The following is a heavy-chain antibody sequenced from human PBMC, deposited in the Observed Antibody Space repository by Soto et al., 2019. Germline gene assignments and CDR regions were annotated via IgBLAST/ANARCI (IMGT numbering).Heavy chain of an antibody. CDR2: INHSGST. CDR1: GGSSSGYY. CDR3: ARGPAAIFGDAFDI. Sequence: SETLSLTCAVYGGSSSGYYWSWIRQPPGKGLEWIGEINHSGSTNYNPSLKSRVTISVDTSKNQFSLKLSSVTAADTAVYYCARGPAAIFGDAFDIWGQGTMVTVSS. J-gene: IGHJ3*02. D-gene: IGHD3-10*02. V-gene: IGHV4-34*01.